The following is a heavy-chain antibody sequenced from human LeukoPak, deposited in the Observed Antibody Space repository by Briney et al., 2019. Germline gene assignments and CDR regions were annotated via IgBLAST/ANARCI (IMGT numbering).Heavy chain of an antibody. Sequence: GDPLNISCKGPGYSFTSYWIGWARQMPGKGLEWMGIIYPGDSETRDCTSFQGQVTISADKSISTAYLQWSSLKASDTAFYYCARSNWGGAFDIQGQGTMVTVGS. D-gene: IGHD7-27*01. CDR2: IYPGDSET. J-gene: IGHJ3*02. CDR3: ARSNWGGAFDI. CDR1: GYSFTSYW. V-gene: IGHV5-51*01.